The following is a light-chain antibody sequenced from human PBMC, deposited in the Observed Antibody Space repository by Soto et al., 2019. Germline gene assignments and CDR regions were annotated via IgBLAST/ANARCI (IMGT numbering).Light chain of an antibody. V-gene: IGKV1-9*01. CDR2: AAS. CDR3: QQLNTYPPWT. CDR1: QDISRY. Sequence: IPLTQSPSSLSASVGDRVTITCRASQDISRYLAWYQQKAGKAPKLLIYAASTLQNGVPSRFSGGGSGTDFTLTISSLQPEDFATYYCQQLNTYPPWTFGPGTKVDIK. J-gene: IGKJ3*01.